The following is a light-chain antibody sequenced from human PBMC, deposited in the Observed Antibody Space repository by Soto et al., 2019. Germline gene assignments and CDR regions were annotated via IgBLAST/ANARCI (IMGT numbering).Light chain of an antibody. CDR2: GAS. CDR3: QQYYDWPWT. CDR1: QSIRST. V-gene: IGKV3-15*01. Sequence: DTVMTQCPASLSGSKGERATLSCRAIQSIRSTLAWYQQTPGQAPRLLIYGASTRATGIPVRFSGSASGTEFTLTISSLQSEDFAVYYCQQYYDWPWTFGQGTKVDIK. J-gene: IGKJ1*01.